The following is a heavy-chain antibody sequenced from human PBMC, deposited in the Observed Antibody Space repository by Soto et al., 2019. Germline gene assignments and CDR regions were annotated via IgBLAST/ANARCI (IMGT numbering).Heavy chain of an antibody. J-gene: IGHJ4*02. V-gene: IGHV4-30-2*01. Sequence: QLQLHMSGSGLVKPSQTLSLTCTVSGASITYGAYSWSWIRQTPGKGLEWIGYINHLETTFYNPSFERRLTLSIDRTMNPFSLNLKSMSAADRAVYFCARGGGFDSFDYWGQGSLVTVSS. CDR1: GASITYGAYS. CDR3: ARGGGFDSFDY. CDR2: INHLETT. D-gene: IGHD3-10*01.